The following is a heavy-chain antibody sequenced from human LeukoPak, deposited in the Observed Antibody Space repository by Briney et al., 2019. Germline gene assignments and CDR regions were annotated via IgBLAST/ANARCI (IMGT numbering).Heavy chain of an antibody. D-gene: IGHD6-6*01. CDR2: GTT. Sequence: SETLSLTCAVSGDSVRSVNHWGWIRQPPGKGLEWIGSGTTYYNPSLKSRVTMSVDTSNNQFSLKLTSVTAADTAVYCCARHSMPTLSSPSSTFDYWGQGTLVTVSS. V-gene: IGHV4-38-2*01. CDR1: GDSVRSVNH. J-gene: IGHJ4*02. CDR3: ARHSMPTLSSPSSTFDY.